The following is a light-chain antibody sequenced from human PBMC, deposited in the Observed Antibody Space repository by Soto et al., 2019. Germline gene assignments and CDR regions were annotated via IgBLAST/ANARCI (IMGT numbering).Light chain of an antibody. CDR1: SSNIGAGYD. CDR3: QSYESSLSGSV. Sequence: QSALTQPPSVSGAPGQRVTISFTGSSSNIGAGYDVHWYQQLPGTAPKLLISGNSNRPSGVPDRFSGSKSGTSASLAITGLQAEDEAEYYCQSYESSLSGSVFGGGTKVTVL. J-gene: IGLJ2*01. CDR2: GNS. V-gene: IGLV1-40*01.